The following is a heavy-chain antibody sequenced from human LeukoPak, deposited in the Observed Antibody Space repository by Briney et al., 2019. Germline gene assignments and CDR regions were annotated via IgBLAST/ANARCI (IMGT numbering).Heavy chain of an antibody. V-gene: IGHV3-7*01. CDR2: IKQDGSEK. CDR3: ARSGYCGGDCYRPYYYYYMDV. D-gene: IGHD2-21*02. CDR1: GFTFSSYW. Sequence: AGGSLRLSCAASGFTFSSYWMSWVRQAPGKGLEWVANIKQDGSEKYYVDSVKGRFTISRDNAKNSLYLQMNSLRAEDTAVYYCARSGYCGGDCYRPYYYYYMDVWGKGTTVTVSS. J-gene: IGHJ6*03.